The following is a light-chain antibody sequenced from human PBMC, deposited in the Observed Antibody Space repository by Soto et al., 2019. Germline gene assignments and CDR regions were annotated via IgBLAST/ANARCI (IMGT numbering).Light chain of an antibody. J-gene: IGLJ7*01. CDR2: DVT. V-gene: IGLV2-11*01. Sequence: QSALTQPRSVSGSPGQSVTIYCTGTNSDVGTYNYVSWYQQHPGKAPKLIIYDVTKRPSGVPDRFSGSKSGNTASLIISGLQAADEAEYYCCCCSYAGSSSFRVLFGGGTQLTVL. CDR3: CSYAGSSSFRVL. CDR1: NSDVGTYNY.